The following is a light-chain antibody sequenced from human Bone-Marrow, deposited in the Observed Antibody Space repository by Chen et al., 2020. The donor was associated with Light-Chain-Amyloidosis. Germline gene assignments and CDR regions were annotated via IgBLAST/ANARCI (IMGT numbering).Light chain of an antibody. CDR3: MQSIHLRT. J-gene: IGKJ1*01. Sequence: DVVMTQTPLSLSVTPGQPASISCKSSQSLLYSNGVTYLYWFLQKPGQPPQILIYEAFNSFSVMPHRFSGSGSGTDFTLKISRVEAEDVGTDYCMQSIHLRTFGQGTKVEIK. CDR1: QSLLYSNGVTY. CDR2: EAF. V-gene: IGKV2D-29*01.